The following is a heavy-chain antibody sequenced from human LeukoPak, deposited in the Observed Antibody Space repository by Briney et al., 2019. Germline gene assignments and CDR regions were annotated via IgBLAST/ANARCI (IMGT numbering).Heavy chain of an antibody. Sequence: PGGSLRLSCAASGFTFSSNYMSWVRQAPGRGLEWVSVIYSGGSTYYADSVKGRFTISRDNSKNTLYLQMNSLRAEDTAVYYCARHSGAMVPDYYMDVWGKGTTVTVSS. D-gene: IGHD5-18*01. CDR3: ARHSGAMVPDYYMDV. V-gene: IGHV3-53*01. CDR2: IYSGGST. CDR1: GFTFSSNY. J-gene: IGHJ6*03.